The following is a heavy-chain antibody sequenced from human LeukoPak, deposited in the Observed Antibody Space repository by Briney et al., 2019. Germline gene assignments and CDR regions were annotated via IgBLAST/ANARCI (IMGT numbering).Heavy chain of an antibody. CDR1: GYTFTSYA. Sequence: ASVKVSCKASGYTFTSYAMHWVRQAPGQRLEWMGWINAGNGNTKYSQKFQGRVTITRDTSASTAYMELSSLRSEDTAVYYCARTRLLRYFDWSDDAFDIWGQGTMVTVSS. CDR2: INAGNGNT. CDR3: ARTRLLRYFDWSDDAFDI. D-gene: IGHD3-9*01. V-gene: IGHV1-3*01. J-gene: IGHJ3*02.